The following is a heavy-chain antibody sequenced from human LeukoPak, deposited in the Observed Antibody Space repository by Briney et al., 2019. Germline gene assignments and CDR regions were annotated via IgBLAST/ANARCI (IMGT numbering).Heavy chain of an antibody. Sequence: SQTLSLTCTVSGGSISSGGYYWSWIRQHPGKGLEWIGYIYYCGSTYYNPSLKSRVTISVDTSKNQSSLKLSSVTAADTAVYYCARESVAGNGVDYWGQGTLVTVSS. D-gene: IGHD6-19*01. CDR1: GGSISSGGYY. CDR3: ARESVAGNGVDY. V-gene: IGHV4-31*03. J-gene: IGHJ4*02. CDR2: IYYCGST.